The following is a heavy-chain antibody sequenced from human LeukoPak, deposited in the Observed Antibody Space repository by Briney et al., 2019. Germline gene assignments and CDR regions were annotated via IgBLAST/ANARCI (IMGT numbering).Heavy chain of an antibody. D-gene: IGHD1-26*01. CDR1: GGSISSYY. CDR2: IYYSGST. V-gene: IGHV4-59*01. Sequence: KPSETLSLTCTVSGGSISSYYWSWIWQPPGKGLEWIGYIYYSGSTNYNPSLKSRVTISVDTSKNQFSLKLSSVTAADTAVYYCASSAVGATSFDYWGQGTLVTVSS. J-gene: IGHJ4*02. CDR3: ASSAVGATSFDY.